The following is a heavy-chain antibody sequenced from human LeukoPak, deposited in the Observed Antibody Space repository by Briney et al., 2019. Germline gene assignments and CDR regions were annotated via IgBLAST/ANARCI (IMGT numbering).Heavy chain of an antibody. Sequence: SETLSLTCTVSGGSISSYYWSWIRQPAGKGLEWIGRIYTSGSTNYNPSLKSRVTMSVDTSKNQFSLKLSSVTAADTAVYYCARDRPMGYGSGPRFDPWGQGTLVTVSS. D-gene: IGHD3-10*01. CDR2: IYTSGST. V-gene: IGHV4-4*07. J-gene: IGHJ5*02. CDR1: GGSISSYY. CDR3: ARDRPMGYGSGPRFDP.